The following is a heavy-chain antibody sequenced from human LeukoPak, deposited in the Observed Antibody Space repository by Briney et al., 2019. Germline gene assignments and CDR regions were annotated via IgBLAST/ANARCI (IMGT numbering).Heavy chain of an antibody. CDR2: INPNSGGT. CDR1: GYTFTGYY. D-gene: IGHD3-9*01. CDR3: AREGPNVLRYFDWLKYGMDV. V-gene: IGHV1-2*02. J-gene: IGHJ6*02. Sequence: ASVKVSCKASGYTFTGYYMHWVRQAPGQGLEWMGWINPNSGGTNYAQKFQARVTMTRDTSISTAYMELSRLRSDDMAVYYCAREGPNVLRYFDWLKYGMDVWGQGTTVTVSS.